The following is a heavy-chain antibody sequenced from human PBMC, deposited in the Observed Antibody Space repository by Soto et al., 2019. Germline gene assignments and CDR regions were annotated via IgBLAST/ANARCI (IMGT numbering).Heavy chain of an antibody. Sequence: QVHLVQSGSEVKKPGSSVTVSCKASGGTFNTYTFSWVRQAPGQGLEWMGSILPIMGSVNYAHDFRGRLSITADPSTTTAYMELTRLTSHDTAIYYCARIPRYTYPTSDPLDNWGQVTLVTVSS. J-gene: IGHJ4*02. CDR2: ILPIMGSV. D-gene: IGHD1-26*01. CDR3: ARIPRYTYPTSDPLDN. V-gene: IGHV1-69*01. CDR1: GGTFNTYT.